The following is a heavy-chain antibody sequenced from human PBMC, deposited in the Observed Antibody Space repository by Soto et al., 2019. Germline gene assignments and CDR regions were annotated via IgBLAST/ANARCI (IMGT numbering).Heavy chain of an antibody. D-gene: IGHD4-17*01. CDR1: GYTFNKYS. V-gene: IGHV1-18*04. CDR3: TRGHGDFAGDFDD. Sequence: QGQLVQSGAEVKKPGASVKVSCKASGYTFNKYSISWVRQAPGQGLEWMGWISASNGNTDFAQKFQGRVTMAIDTSTSTAYMELRSLRSEDTAVFYCTRGHGDFAGDFDDWGQGTLVTVSS. J-gene: IGHJ4*02. CDR2: ISASNGNT.